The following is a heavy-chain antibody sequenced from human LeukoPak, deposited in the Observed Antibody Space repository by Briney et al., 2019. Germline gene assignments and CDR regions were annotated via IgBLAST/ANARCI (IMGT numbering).Heavy chain of an antibody. CDR3: ARRAGAYSHPYDY. D-gene: IGHD4/OR15-4a*01. J-gene: IGHJ4*02. CDR2: IYSDNT. Sequence: PGGSLLLSCTVSGSTVSSNSMSWVRQAPGKGLEWVSFIYSDNTHYSDSVKGRFTISRDNSKNTLYLQMNSLRAEDTAVYYCARRAGAYSHPYDYGGQGTLVTVSS. V-gene: IGHV3-53*01. CDR1: GSTVSSNS.